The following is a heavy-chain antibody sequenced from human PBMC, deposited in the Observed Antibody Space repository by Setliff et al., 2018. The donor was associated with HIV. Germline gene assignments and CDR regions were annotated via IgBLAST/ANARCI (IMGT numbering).Heavy chain of an antibody. CDR1: GYTFTSYG. CDR3: VRDSSFNMDV. V-gene: IGHV1-18*01. J-gene: IGHJ6*03. CDR2: ISEYNGDT. Sequence: ASVKVSCKASGYTFTSYGISWVRQAPGQGLEWMGWISEYNGDTKYAQKLQGRVTMTKDTSTSTAYMELRSLRSDDTAVYYCVRDSSFNMDVWGKGTTVTVSS.